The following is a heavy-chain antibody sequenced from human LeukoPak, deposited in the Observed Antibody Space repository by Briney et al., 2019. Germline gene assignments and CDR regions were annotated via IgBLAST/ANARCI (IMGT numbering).Heavy chain of an antibody. CDR1: GGSISSSSYY. CDR2: IYYSGST. J-gene: IGHJ3*02. V-gene: IGHV4-39*02. CDR3: ARDQGQGDAFDI. Sequence: PSETLSLTCTVSGGSISSSSYYWGWIRQPPGKGLEWIGSIYYSGSTYYNPSLKSRVTISVDTSKNQFSLKLSSVTAADTAVYYRARDQGQGDAFDIWGQGTMVTVSS.